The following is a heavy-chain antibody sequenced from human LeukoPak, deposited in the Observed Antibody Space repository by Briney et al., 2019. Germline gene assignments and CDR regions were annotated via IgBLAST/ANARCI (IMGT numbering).Heavy chain of an antibody. CDR3: ARSGYIYGYRYFDY. J-gene: IGHJ4*02. Sequence: GESLKISCRGSGYDFTSYYIAWVRQMPGKGLEWMGVIYPGDSDTRYSPSFQGHVTISADKSITTAYLQWSGLKASDTAMYFCARSGYIYGYRYFDYWGQGTLVTVSS. V-gene: IGHV5-51*01. D-gene: IGHD5-18*01. CDR1: GYDFTSYY. CDR2: IYPGDSDT.